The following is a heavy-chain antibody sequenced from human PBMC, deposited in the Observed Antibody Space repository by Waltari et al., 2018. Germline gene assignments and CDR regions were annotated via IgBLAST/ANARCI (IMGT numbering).Heavy chain of an antibody. D-gene: IGHD4-17*01. CDR2: MQDRGRT. J-gene: IGHJ1*01. V-gene: IGHV4-39*01. Sequence: AWIRQPPRKGRECMGNMQDRGRTFYNPSLMSRVTIALDTSKNHFSLTLTSVDAADTSVYFWGRIAFGDDGGYFQYWGQGTLVTVSS. CDR3: GRIAFGDDGGYFQY.